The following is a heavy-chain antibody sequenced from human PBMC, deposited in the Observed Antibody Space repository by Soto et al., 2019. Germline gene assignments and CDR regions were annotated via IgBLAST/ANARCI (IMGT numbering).Heavy chain of an antibody. Sequence: EVQLVESGGGLVQPGGSLRLSCAASGFTFSSYWIHWVRQAPGKGLVCVSRINSDGSRTSYADSVKGRFTISRDNAKNTVYLQMNSLRAEDTAVYYCVRDRWGSLPERWGQGTLVTVSS. CDR2: INSDGSRT. D-gene: IGHD3-16*01. V-gene: IGHV3-74*01. CDR3: VRDRWGSLPER. CDR1: GFTFSSYW. J-gene: IGHJ4*02.